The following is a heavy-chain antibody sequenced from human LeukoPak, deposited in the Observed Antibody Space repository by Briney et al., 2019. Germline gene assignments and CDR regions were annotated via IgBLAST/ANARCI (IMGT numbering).Heavy chain of an antibody. J-gene: IGHJ4*02. CDR2: ISAYNGNT. D-gene: IGHD4/OR15-4a*01. CDR3: ARDGDLTMEAYYFDY. Sequence: ASVKVSCKASGGTFSTYAINWVRQAPGQGLEWMGWISAYNGNTNYAQKLQGRVTMTTDTSTSTAYMELRSLRSDDTAVYYCARDGDLTMEAYYFDYWGQGTLVTVSS. CDR1: GGTFSTYA. V-gene: IGHV1-18*01.